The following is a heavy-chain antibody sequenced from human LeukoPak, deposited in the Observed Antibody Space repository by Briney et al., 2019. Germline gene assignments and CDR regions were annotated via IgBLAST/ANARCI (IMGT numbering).Heavy chain of an antibody. CDR3: ARSIPYGTTWYGRSDY. V-gene: IGHV3-7*03. CDR1: GFPFSSYS. CDR2: IKPDGTTR. J-gene: IGHJ4*02. D-gene: IGHD6-13*01. Sequence: GGSLRLSCAASGFPFSSYSMTWVRQAPGKGLEWVANIKPDGTTRFYVDSVKGRFTISRDNALNSLYLQMNSLRAEDTAIYYCARSIPYGTTWYGRSDYWGQGTLVTVSS.